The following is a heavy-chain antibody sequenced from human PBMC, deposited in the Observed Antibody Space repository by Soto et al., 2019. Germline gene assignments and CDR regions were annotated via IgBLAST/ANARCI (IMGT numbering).Heavy chain of an antibody. CDR3: AKALGTPYYYYYMDV. CDR2: ISTGGDST. V-gene: IGHV3-23*01. Sequence: EVQLLESGGGLVQPGGSLRLSCAASGFNFNIYAMTWVRQAPGKGLEWVSTISTGGDSTYFADSVKGRVTISRDNSKNTLSMQMNSLRAEDTATYFCAKALGTPYYYYYMDVWGTGTTVTVSS. CDR1: GFNFNIYA. D-gene: IGHD3-10*01. J-gene: IGHJ6*03.